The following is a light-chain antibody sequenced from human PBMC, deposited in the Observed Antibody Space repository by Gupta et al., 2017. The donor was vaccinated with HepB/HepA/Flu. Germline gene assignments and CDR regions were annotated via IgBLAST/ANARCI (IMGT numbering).Light chain of an antibody. J-gene: IGKJ2*02. CDR1: QPINES. CDR3: RHQNSFLCT. V-gene: IGKV1-5*03. Sequence: DIQMTPSPSTLSASVGDIVTRTCRARQPINESLAWYQQKPGRTPKLMIFKASRVHSGVPFRFSGSGYGTEFTLTISSRQPEDFANYYCRHQNSFLCTFGQGTXVDIK. CDR2: KAS.